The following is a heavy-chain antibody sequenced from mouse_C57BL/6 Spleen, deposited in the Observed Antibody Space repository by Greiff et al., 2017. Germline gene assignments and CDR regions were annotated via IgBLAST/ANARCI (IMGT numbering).Heavy chain of an antibody. CDR1: GYSFTGYW. V-gene: IGHV1-9*01. CDR2: ILPGSGST. CDR3: APVVEPPFAY. D-gene: IGHD1-1*01. J-gene: IGHJ3*01. Sequence: VQLQQSGAELMKPWASVTLSCKATGYSFTGYWIEWVKQRPGHGLEWIGEILPGSGSTNYNEKFKGKATFTADTSSNTAYMQLSSLTTEDSAIYYCAPVVEPPFAYWGQGTLVTVSA.